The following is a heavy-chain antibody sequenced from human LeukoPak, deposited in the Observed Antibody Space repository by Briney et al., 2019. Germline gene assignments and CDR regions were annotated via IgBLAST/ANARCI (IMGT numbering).Heavy chain of an antibody. V-gene: IGHV4-59*01. CDR2: IYYSGST. D-gene: IGHD1-1*01. CDR1: GGSIISYY. CDR3: ARDSMRIQTGTTP. J-gene: IGHJ5*02. Sequence: PSETLSLTCTVSGGSIISYYWSWIRQPPGKGLEWIGYIYYSGSTKNNPSLNSRVTMSVDRSKNQFSLKLSSVTAADTALYFCARDSMRIQTGTTPWGQGTLVTVSS.